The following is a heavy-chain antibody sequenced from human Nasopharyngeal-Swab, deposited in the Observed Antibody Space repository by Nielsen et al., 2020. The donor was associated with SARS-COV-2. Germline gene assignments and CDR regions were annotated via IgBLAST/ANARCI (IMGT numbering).Heavy chain of an antibody. Sequence: GGSLRLSCVDSGFRDYSMNWVRQAPGKGLEWVSSISSSSSDIYYADSVKGRFTISRDNAKNSLYLQMNSLRAEDTAVYYCASFLRGQWLADNYYYYGMDVWGQGTTVTVSS. CDR3: ASFLRGQWLADNYYYYGMDV. V-gene: IGHV3-21*01. J-gene: IGHJ6*02. D-gene: IGHD6-19*01. CDR2: ISSSSSDI. CDR1: GFRDYS.